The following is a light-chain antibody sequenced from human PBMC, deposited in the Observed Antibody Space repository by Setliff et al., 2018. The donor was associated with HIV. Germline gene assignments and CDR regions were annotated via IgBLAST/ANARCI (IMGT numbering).Light chain of an antibody. CDR2: EVN. CDR3: SSYAGSNNMI. J-gene: IGLJ2*01. Sequence: QSALAQPPSASGSPGQSVTISCTGTSSDVGGYNYVSWHQQHPGKAPQVMIYEVNKRPSGVPDRFSGSKSGNTASLTVSGLQADDEADYYCSSYAGSNNMIFGGGTKVTVL. V-gene: IGLV2-8*01. CDR1: SSDVGGYNY.